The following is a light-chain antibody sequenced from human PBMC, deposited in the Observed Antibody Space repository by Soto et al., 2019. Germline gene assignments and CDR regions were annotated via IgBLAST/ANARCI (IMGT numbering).Light chain of an antibody. CDR2: DVS. Sequence: DIQITQSASTLSASVGDRVTITCRASQSIRNWLAWYQQKPGKAPKVLIYDVSSLESGVPSRFSGNRSGTEFTLTISSLQPDDFASYYCQQYNTIPLTFGGGTKVDIK. V-gene: IGKV1-5*01. CDR1: QSIRNW. CDR3: QQYNTIPLT. J-gene: IGKJ4*01.